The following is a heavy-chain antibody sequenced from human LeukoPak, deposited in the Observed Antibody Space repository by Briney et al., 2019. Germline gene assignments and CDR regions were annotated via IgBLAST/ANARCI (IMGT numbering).Heavy chain of an antibody. J-gene: IGHJ3*02. V-gene: IGHV3-33*08. CDR1: GFTFSSYA. CDR2: IWYDGSNK. Sequence: GGSLRLSCAASGFTFSSYAMSWVRQAPGKGLEWVAVIWYDGSNKYYADSVKGRFTISRDNSKNTLYLQMNSLRAEDTAVYYCARKVYDSSDHAFDIWGQGTMATVSS. D-gene: IGHD3-22*01. CDR3: ARKVYDSSDHAFDI.